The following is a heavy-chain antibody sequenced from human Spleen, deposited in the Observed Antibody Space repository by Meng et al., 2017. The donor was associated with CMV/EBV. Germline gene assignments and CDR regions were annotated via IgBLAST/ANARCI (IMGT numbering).Heavy chain of an antibody. CDR2: IRSKAYGGTT. J-gene: IGHJ4*02. Sequence: GESLKISCVASGFTFSSFAMSWVRQAPGKGLEWVGFIRSKAYGGTTEYAASVKGRFTISRDDSKSIAYLQMNSLKTEDTAVYYCTRAGGGYCSGGSCYDYWGQGTLVTVSS. V-gene: IGHV3-49*04. D-gene: IGHD2-15*01. CDR3: TRAGGGYCSGGSCYDY. CDR1: GFTFSSFA.